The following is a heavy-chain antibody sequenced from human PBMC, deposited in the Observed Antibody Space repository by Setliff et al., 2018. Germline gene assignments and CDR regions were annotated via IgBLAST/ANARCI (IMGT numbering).Heavy chain of an antibody. CDR3: ARNPDFLQYSFDL. CDR2: VYHRGST. Sequence: PSETLSLTCTVSNFSLTSGFFWAWVRQPPGKGLEWIATVYHRGSTYYNPSLKSRATISIDTSKSQFSLKLSSMTAADTALYYCARNPDFLQYSFDLWGRGTLVTVSS. V-gene: IGHV4-38-2*02. J-gene: IGHJ2*01. D-gene: IGHD5-12*01. CDR1: NFSLTSGFF.